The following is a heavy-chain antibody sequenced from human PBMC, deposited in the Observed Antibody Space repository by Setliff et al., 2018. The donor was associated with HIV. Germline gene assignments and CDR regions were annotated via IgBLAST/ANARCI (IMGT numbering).Heavy chain of an antibody. CDR1: GFTFISYG. V-gene: IGHV3-30*02. CDR2: IRYDGSYR. CDR3: ATDCAVVGGTGSLDS. D-gene: IGHD1-26*01. J-gene: IGHJ4*02. Sequence: GGSLRLSCAVSGFTFISYGMYWVRQAPGKGLEWVAFIRYDGSYRYYVDSVKGRFTISRDNVKNSLYLQMNSLRAEDTAVYYCATDCAVVGGTGSLDSWGQGTLVTVSS.